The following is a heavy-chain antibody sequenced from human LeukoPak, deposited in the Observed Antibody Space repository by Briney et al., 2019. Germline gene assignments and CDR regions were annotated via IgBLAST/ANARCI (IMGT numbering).Heavy chain of an antibody. CDR3: ARRDSSGYYSADDY. V-gene: IGHV3-23*01. CDR1: GFTFSSYA. J-gene: IGHJ4*02. D-gene: IGHD3-22*01. Sequence: GGSLRLSCAASGFTFSSYAMSWVRQAPGKGLEWVSAISGSGGSTYYADSVKGRFTISRDNSKNPLYLQMNSLRAEDTAVYYCARRDSSGYYSADDYWGQGTLVTVSS. CDR2: ISGSGGST.